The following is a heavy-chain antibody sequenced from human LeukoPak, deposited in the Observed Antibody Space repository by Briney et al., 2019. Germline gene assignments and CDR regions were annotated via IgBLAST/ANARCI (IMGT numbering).Heavy chain of an antibody. J-gene: IGHJ4*02. D-gene: IGHD4-17*01. CDR3: ARARHDYGDYFDF. Sequence: PSETLSLTCGVYNGSFGDIGYYWSWIRQSPGKGLEWIGEISHRGDTNYNPSLKSRVTISGDTPKSQFSLNLNSVTAADTAVYYCARARHDYGDYFDFWGQGILVTVSS. CDR2: ISHRGDT. V-gene: IGHV4-34*01. CDR1: NGSFGDIGYY.